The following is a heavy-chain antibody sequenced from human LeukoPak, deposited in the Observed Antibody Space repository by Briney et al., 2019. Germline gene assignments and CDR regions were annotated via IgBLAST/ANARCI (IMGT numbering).Heavy chain of an antibody. CDR3: ARAGSACSGGSCYLFYFDY. V-gene: IGHV3-48*03. CDR1: GFTFSSYE. CDR2: ISSSGSTI. J-gene: IGHJ4*02. D-gene: IGHD2-15*01. Sequence: PGGSLRLSCAASGFTFSSYEMNWVRQAPGKGLEWVSYISSSGSTIYYADSVKGRFTFSRDNAKNSLYLQMNSLRAEDTAVYYCARAGSACSGGSCYLFYFDYWGQGTLVTVSS.